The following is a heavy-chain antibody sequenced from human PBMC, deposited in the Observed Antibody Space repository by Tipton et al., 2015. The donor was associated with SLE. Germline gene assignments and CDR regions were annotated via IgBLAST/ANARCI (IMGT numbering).Heavy chain of an antibody. CDR1: GDSVSSNTAA. CDR3: ARGTGAFDV. V-gene: IGHV6-1*01. J-gene: IGHJ3*01. Sequence: GLVKPSQTLSLTCAISGDSVSSNTAAWNWIRQSPSRGLEWLGRTYFRSQWHDEYAPSVKSRITINPDTSKNQFSLQLDSVTPEDTAVYYCARGTGAFDVWGQGTMVTVSS. CDR2: TYFRSQWHD.